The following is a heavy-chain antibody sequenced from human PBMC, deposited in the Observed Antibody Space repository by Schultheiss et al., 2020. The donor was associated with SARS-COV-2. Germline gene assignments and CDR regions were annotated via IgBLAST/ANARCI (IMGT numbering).Heavy chain of an antibody. CDR2: ISYDGSNK. CDR1: GFTFSSYA. Sequence: GESLKISCAASGFTFSSYAMHWVRQAPGKGLEWVAVISYDGSNKYYADSVKGRFTISRDNSKNTLYMQMNSLRAEDTAVYYCARDRRFDYWGQGTLVTVSS. J-gene: IGHJ4*02. V-gene: IGHV3-30*01. CDR3: ARDRRFDY.